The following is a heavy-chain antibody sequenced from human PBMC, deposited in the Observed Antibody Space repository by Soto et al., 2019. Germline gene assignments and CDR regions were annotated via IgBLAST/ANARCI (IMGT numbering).Heavy chain of an antibody. D-gene: IGHD3-22*01. V-gene: IGHV3-30-3*01. Sequence: QVQLMESGGGVVQPGTTLRLSCAASEFTFNTYAMHWVRQAPGRGLDWVAVTSYDSTNTKYADSVKGRFTISRDNSKNTPFLQMTSLTPQDTAVYYCARHYDISGSWSAASASWGRGTLVIVSS. J-gene: IGHJ5*02. CDR1: EFTFNTYA. CDR2: TSYDSTNT. CDR3: ARHYDISGSWSAASAS.